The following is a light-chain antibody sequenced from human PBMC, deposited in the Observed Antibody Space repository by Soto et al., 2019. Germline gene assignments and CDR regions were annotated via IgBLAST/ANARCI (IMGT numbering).Light chain of an antibody. CDR1: PSVSSSY. CDR2: DAS. V-gene: IGKV3-20*01. J-gene: IGKJ3*01. Sequence: EIVLTQSPGTLSLSPGERATLSCLASPSVSSSYLAWYQQKPGQAPRLLIYDASRATGIPDRFSGSGSGTDFTLTITRLEPEDFALYYCQHYGTSALFGPGTKVD. CDR3: QHYGTSAL.